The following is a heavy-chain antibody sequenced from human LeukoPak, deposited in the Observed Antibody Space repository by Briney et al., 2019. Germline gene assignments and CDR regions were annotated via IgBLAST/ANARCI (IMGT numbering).Heavy chain of an antibody. D-gene: IGHD3-3*01. J-gene: IGHJ4*02. CDR3: ARLREIPVFGVVTKSTSYFDY. Sequence: GGSLRLSCAASGFTFTNYWMSGVRQAPGKGLEFVANIKQDRSEKYYVDSVKGRFTISRDNAKNSLYVQMNSLRAEDTAVYYCARLREIPVFGVVTKSTSYFDYWGQGTLVTVSS. CDR2: IKQDRSEK. V-gene: IGHV3-7*01. CDR1: GFTFTNYW.